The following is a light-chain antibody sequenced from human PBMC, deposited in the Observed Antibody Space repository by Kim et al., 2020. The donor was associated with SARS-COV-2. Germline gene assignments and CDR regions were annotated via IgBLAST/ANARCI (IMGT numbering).Light chain of an antibody. CDR2: GKN. J-gene: IGLJ2*01. V-gene: IGLV3-19*01. Sequence: LGKTVRITCQGDSLRVYYASWYQQKPGQDPVVVIYGKNDRLSGIPDRFSGTRSGNTASLTITGAQAEDEADYYCSSRDSSTNHLLFGGGTQLTVL. CDR3: SSRDSSTNHLL. CDR1: SLRVYY.